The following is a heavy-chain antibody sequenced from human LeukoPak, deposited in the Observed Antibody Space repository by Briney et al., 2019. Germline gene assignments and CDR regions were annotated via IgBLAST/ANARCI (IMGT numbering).Heavy chain of an antibody. Sequence: PGGSLRLSCAASGFTVSSNYMSWVRQAPGKGLEWVSVIYSGGSTYYADSVKGRFTISRDNSKNTLYLQMNSLRAEDTAVYYCARDPEGSGWEGNDYWGQGTLVTVSS. CDR1: GFTVSSNY. CDR2: IYSGGST. V-gene: IGHV3-53*01. CDR3: ARDPEGSGWEGNDY. D-gene: IGHD6-19*01. J-gene: IGHJ4*02.